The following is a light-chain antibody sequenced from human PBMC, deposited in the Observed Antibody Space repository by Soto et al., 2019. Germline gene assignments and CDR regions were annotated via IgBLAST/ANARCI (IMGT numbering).Light chain of an antibody. CDR2: DAS. CDR1: QSVSSY. J-gene: IGKJ5*01. V-gene: IGKV3-11*01. Sequence: EIVLTQSPATLSLSPGERATLSCRASQSVSSYLAWYQQKPGQAPRLLIYDASNRATDIPARFSGSASGTDFTLSISSLEPEDFAVYYCQQRSDWPPITFGQGTRLEIK. CDR3: QQRSDWPPIT.